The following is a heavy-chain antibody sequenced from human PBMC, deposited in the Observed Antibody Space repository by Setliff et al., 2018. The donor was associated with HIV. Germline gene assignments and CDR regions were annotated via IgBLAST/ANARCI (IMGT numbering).Heavy chain of an antibody. J-gene: IGHJ4*02. V-gene: IGHV4-59*01. Sequence: SETLSLTCTGSGGSISNYYWSWIRQPPGKGLECIGYIYYSGSTNYNPSLMTRVTISVDTSKSQFSLKLGSVTAADTAVYYCARLKGYSSGWYFDYWDQGTLVTVSS. CDR2: IYYSGST. CDR3: ARLKGYSSGWYFDY. CDR1: GGSISNYY. D-gene: IGHD6-19*01.